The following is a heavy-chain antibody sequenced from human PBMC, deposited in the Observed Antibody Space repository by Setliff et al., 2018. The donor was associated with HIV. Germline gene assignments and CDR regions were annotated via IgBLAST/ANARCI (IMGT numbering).Heavy chain of an antibody. D-gene: IGHD4-17*01. CDR1: GGSISTYY. Sequence: KPSETLSLTCTVSGGSISTYYWSWIRQPPGKGLEWIGSIYFTGSSDSNPSLKSRVTLPVDTSKHQFSLKLSSVTAADTAVYYCARVQMAYAAFDVWGQGTMVTVSS. J-gene: IGHJ3*01. CDR2: IYFTGSS. CDR3: ARVQMAYAAFDV. V-gene: IGHV4-59*01.